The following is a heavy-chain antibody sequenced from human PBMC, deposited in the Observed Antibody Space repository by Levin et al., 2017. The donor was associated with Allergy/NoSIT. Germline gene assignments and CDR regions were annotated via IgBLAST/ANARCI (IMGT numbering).Heavy chain of an antibody. D-gene: IGHD6-6*01. V-gene: IGHV3-30*18. CDR2: ISYDGGNK. J-gene: IGHJ4*02. CDR1: GFTFSSYG. Sequence: GGSLRLSCAASGFTFSSYGMHWVRQAPGKGLEWVAIISYDGGNKYYADSVKGRFTISRDNSKNTLYLQMNSLRAEDTAVYYCAKDPGRIAARPEYYFDYWGQGTLVTVSS. CDR3: AKDPGRIAARPEYYFDY.